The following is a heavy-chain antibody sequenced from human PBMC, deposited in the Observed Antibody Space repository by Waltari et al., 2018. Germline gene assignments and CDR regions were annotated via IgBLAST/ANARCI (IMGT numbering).Heavy chain of an antibody. Sequence: EVQLLESGGGLVKAGGSLRLSCAASGFTFRTYAMYWVRQAPGRGMGWVSRIRRRGNTAHATDSVKGRFTISRDNTKNTLYLEVNSLSVDDTGTYYCAKRGGTGPVAVAGIHCDYWGRGTLVTVSS. J-gene: IGHJ4*02. CDR3: AKRGGTGPVAVAGIHCDY. CDR2: IRRRGNTA. CDR1: GFTFRTYA. D-gene: IGHD6-19*01. V-gene: IGHV3-23*01.